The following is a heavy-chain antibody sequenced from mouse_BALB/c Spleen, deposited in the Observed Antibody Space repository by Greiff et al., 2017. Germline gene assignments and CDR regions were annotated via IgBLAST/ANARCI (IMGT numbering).Heavy chain of an antibody. V-gene: IGHV1-80*01. CDR1: GYAFSSYW. D-gene: IGHD1-1*01. Sequence: VQLQQSGAELVRPGSSVKISCKASGYAFSSYWMNWVKQRPGQGLEWIGQIYPGDGDTNYNGKFKGKATLTADKSSSTAYMQLSSLISEDSAVYFCARRDYGSSPFDYWGQGTTLTVSS. J-gene: IGHJ2*01. CDR3: ARRDYGSSPFDY. CDR2: IYPGDGDT.